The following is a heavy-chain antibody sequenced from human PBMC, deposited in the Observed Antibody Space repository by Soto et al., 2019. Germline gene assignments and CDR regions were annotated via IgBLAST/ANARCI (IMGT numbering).Heavy chain of an antibody. CDR3: ARGLYYYDSSGYYGGWFDP. V-gene: IGHV1-46*01. J-gene: IGHJ5*02. D-gene: IGHD3-22*01. Sequence: WASVKVSCKASGYTFTSYYMHWVRQAPGQGLEWMGIINPSGGSTSYAQKFQGRVTMTRDTSTSTVYMELSSLRSEDTAVYYCARGLYYYDSSGYYGGWFDPWGQGTLVTVSS. CDR2: INPSGGST. CDR1: GYTFTSYY.